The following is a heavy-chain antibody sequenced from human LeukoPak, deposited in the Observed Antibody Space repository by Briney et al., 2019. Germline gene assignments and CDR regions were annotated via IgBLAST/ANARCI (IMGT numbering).Heavy chain of an antibody. CDR1: GYTLTSYG. J-gene: IGHJ4*02. CDR3: ARVRTDYGDYYPDY. D-gene: IGHD4-17*01. V-gene: IGHV1-18*01. Sequence: ASVKVSCKASGYTLTSYGISWVRQAPGQGLEWMGWISAYNGNTNYAQKLQGRVTMTTDTSTSTAYMELRSLRSDDTAVYYCARVRTDYGDYYPDYWGQGTLVIVSS. CDR2: ISAYNGNT.